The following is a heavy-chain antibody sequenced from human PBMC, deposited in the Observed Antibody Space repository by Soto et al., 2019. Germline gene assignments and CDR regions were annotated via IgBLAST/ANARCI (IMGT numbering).Heavy chain of an antibody. CDR3: AKEGGYYGSGSYSVGENYYGMDV. V-gene: IGHV3-30*18. J-gene: IGHJ6*02. Sequence: QVQLVESGGGVVQPGRPLRLSCAASGFTFSSYGMHWVRQAPGKGLEWVAVISYDGSNKYYADSVKGRFTISRDNSKNTLYLQMNSLRAEDTAVYYCAKEGGYYGSGSYSVGENYYGMDVWGQGTTVTVSS. CDR2: ISYDGSNK. CDR1: GFTFSSYG. D-gene: IGHD3-10*01.